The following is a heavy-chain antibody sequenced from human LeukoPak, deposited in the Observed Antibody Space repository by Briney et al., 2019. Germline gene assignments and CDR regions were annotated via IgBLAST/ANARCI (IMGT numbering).Heavy chain of an antibody. CDR2: IKQDRSEK. D-gene: IGHD2-21*01. V-gene: IGHV3-7*01. CDR3: ARVSDCGGDCYPGLFDY. Sequence: AGGSLRLPCADSGFTFSRYWMSWVRQAPGKGLEWVANIKQDRSEKHYVDSVKGRFTISRDNAKNSLYLQMNSLRAEDTAVNYCARVSDCGGDCYPGLFDYWGQGTLVTVSS. J-gene: IGHJ4*02. CDR1: GFTFSRYW.